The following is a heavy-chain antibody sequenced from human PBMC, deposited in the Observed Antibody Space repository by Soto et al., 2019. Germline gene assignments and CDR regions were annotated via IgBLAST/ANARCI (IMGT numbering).Heavy chain of an antibody. Sequence: QVQLVESGGGVVQPGRSLRLSCAASGFTFSSYGMHWVRQAPSKGLEWVAVIWYDGSNKYYADSVKGRFTISRDNSKNTLYLQMNSLRAEDTAVYYCARDPDSSSWRTLFDYWGQGTLVTVSS. D-gene: IGHD6-13*01. CDR1: GFTFSSYG. J-gene: IGHJ4*02. V-gene: IGHV3-33*01. CDR3: ARDPDSSSWRTLFDY. CDR2: IWYDGSNK.